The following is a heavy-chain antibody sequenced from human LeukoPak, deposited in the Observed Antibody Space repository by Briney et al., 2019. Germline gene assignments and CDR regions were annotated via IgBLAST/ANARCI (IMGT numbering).Heavy chain of an antibody. CDR1: GGSFSGYY. CDR3: ARLYGDYVPGRSTGHN. CDR2: INHSGST. D-gene: IGHD4-17*01. J-gene: IGHJ4*02. Sequence: PSETLSLTCAVYGGSFSGYYWSWIRQPPGKGLEWIGEINHSGSTNYNPSLKSRVTISVDTSKNQFSLKLSSVTAADTAVYYCARLYGDYVPGRSTGHNWGQGTLVTVSS. V-gene: IGHV4-34*01.